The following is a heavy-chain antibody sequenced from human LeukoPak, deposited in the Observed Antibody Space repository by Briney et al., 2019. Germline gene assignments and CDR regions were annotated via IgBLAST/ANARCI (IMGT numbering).Heavy chain of an antibody. J-gene: IGHJ4*02. CDR2: INWNGGST. CDR3: ARDYCGGDCYPFDY. CDR1: GFTFDDHG. V-gene: IGHV3-20*04. D-gene: IGHD2-21*02. Sequence: GGSLRLSCAASGFTFDDHGMSWVRQVPGKGLEWVSGINWNGGSTGYADSVKGGFTYSRDNAKKSVYLKMNNLRGDDTALYYCARDYCGGDCYPFDYWGQGILVTPSS.